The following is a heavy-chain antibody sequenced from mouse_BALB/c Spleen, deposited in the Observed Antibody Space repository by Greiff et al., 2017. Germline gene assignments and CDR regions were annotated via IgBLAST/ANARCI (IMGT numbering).Heavy chain of an antibody. CDR1: GYTFTSYW. V-gene: IGHV1S81*02. Sequence: QVQLKQPGAELVKPGASVKLSCKASGYTFTSYWMHWVKQRPGQGLEWIGEINPSNGRTNYNEKFKSKATLTVDKSSSTAYMQLSSLTSEDSAVYYCARRGLYAMDYWGQGTSVTVSS. CDR2: INPSNGRT. CDR3: ARRGLYAMDY. J-gene: IGHJ4*01.